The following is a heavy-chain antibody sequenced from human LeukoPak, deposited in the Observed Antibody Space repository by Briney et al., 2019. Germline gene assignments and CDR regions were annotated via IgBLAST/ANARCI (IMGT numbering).Heavy chain of an antibody. V-gene: IGHV3-23*01. CDR1: GFTFSSYA. D-gene: IGHD2-2*02. CDR2: VSGSGGST. Sequence: GGSLRLSCAASGFTFSSYAMSWVRQAPGKGLEWVSAVSGSGGSTYYADSVKGRFTISRDNSKNTLYLQMNSLRAEDTAVYYCAKDRPHCSSTSCYIRDVGAFDIWGQGTMVTVSS. J-gene: IGHJ3*02. CDR3: AKDRPHCSSTSCYIRDVGAFDI.